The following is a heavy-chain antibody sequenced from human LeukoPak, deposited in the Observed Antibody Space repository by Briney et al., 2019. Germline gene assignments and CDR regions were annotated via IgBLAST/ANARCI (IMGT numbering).Heavy chain of an antibody. CDR3: ARDPVVPTAMGFDY. V-gene: IGHV4-34*01. CDR1: GGSFSGYY. CDR2: INHSGNT. D-gene: IGHD2-2*01. Sequence: SETLSLTCAVYGGSFSGYYWSWIRQPPGKGLEWIGEINHSGNTNYNPSLKSRVTISVDTSKNQFSLKLSPVTAADTAVYYCARDPVVPTAMGFDYWGQGTLVTVSS. J-gene: IGHJ4*02.